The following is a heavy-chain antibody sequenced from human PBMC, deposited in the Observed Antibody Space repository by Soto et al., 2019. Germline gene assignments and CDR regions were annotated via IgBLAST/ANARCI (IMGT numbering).Heavy chain of an antibody. V-gene: IGHV1-69*13. CDR3: ATIKEDSSGYYFDY. CDR2: IIPIFGTA. Sequence: GASVKVSCKASGGTFSSYAISWVRQAPGQGLEWMGGIIPIFGTANYAQKFQGRVTITADESTSTAYMELSSLRSEDTAVYYCATIKEDSSGYYFDYWGQGTLVTAPQ. CDR1: GGTFSSYA. J-gene: IGHJ4*02. D-gene: IGHD3-22*01.